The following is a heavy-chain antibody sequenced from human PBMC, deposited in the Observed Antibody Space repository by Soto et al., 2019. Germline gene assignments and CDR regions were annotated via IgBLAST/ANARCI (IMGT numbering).Heavy chain of an antibody. D-gene: IGHD5-18*01. CDR2: INWNSAVI. CDR3: ARDPSVTAIGRADH. J-gene: IGHJ4*02. CDR1: GFTFDDYA. Sequence: PGGSLRLSCVVSGFTFDDYAMHWVRQAPGGGLEWVSGINWNSAVIGYADSVKGRFTISRDNAKNALYLQMTSLRSGDTALYYCARDPSVTAIGRADHWGQGTLVTVSS. V-gene: IGHV3-9*01.